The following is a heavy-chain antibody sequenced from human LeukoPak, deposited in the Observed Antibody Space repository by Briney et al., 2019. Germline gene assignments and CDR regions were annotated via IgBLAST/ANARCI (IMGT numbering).Heavy chain of an antibody. V-gene: IGHV1-3*01. CDR3: ANPRYDSSGYYYVD. CDR2: INGGSGNT. D-gene: IGHD3-22*01. Sequence: SVKVSCKASGYTFTDYTMHWLRQAPGQRLDWMGWINGGSGNTKYSPEFQGRVTITRDTSASTAYMELSSLRSEDTAVYYCANPRYDSSGYYYVDWGQGTLVTVSS. J-gene: IGHJ4*02. CDR1: GYTFTDYT.